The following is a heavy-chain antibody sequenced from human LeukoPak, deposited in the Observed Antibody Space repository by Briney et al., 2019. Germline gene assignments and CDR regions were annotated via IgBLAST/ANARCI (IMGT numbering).Heavy chain of an antibody. CDR2: ISSTSTYI. V-gene: IGHV3-21*01. J-gene: IGHJ5*02. CDR3: ARVEAVAGNWGGLDP. D-gene: IGHD6-19*01. CDR1: GFTFSSYS. Sequence: GGSLRLSCAASGFTFSSYSMNLVRQAPGKGLEWVSSISSTSTYIYYADSVKGRFTISRDNGKDSLFLQLNSLRAEDTAMYYCARVEAVAGNWGGLDPWGQGTLVTVSS.